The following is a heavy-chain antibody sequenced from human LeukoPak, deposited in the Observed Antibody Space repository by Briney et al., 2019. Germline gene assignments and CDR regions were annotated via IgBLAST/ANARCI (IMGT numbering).Heavy chain of an antibody. CDR1: GGTFSSYA. CDR3: ARHPLNYGDLYFDY. Sequence: SVKVSCKASGGTFSSYAISWVRQAPGQGLEWMGGIIPIFGTANYAQKFQGRATITTDESTSTAYMELSSLRSEDTAVYYCARHPLNYGDLYFDYWGQGTLVTVSS. D-gene: IGHD4-17*01. CDR2: IIPIFGTA. J-gene: IGHJ4*02. V-gene: IGHV1-69*05.